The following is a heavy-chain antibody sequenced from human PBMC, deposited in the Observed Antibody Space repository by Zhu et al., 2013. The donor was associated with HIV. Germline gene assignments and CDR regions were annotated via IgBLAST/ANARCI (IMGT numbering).Heavy chain of an antibody. D-gene: IGHD1-26*01. CDR1: GYTFTSYA. CDR3: TRLGGSAVSDY. Sequence: QVQLVQSGAEVKKPGASVKISCRASGYTFTSYAIHWVRQAPGQRLEWMGWINAGNGDTKYSQRLQGRVTITTDTSASTAYMELSSLRSEDTAIYYCTRLGGSAVSDYWGQGTLVTVSS. V-gene: IGHV1-3*01. CDR2: INAGNGDT. J-gene: IGHJ4*02.